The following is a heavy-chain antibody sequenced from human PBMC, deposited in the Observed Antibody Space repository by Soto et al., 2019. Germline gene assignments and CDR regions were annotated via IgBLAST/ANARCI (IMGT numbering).Heavy chain of an antibody. CDR2: ISYDGRNE. Sequence: TLRLSCRASGFAFSSRGMHWVRQAPGKGLEWVALISYDGRNEKYAESLKGRCIISRDNSESTLYLQMNGLRPEDAAVYSCAQAFGSGSLQVGADLWGQRTLVTVSS. J-gene: IGHJ5*02. D-gene: IGHD2-15*01. CDR1: GFAFSSRG. CDR3: AQAFGSGSLQVGADL. V-gene: IGHV3-30*18.